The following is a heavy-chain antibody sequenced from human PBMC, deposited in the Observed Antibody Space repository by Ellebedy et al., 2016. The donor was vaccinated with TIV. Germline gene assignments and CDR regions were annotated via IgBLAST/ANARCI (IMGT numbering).Heavy chain of an antibody. V-gene: IGHV1-69*06. D-gene: IGHD3-22*01. CDR2: IIPIFGTA. CDR3: ATGKSSGYYWYFDL. J-gene: IGHJ2*01. CDR1: GGTFSSYA. Sequence: SVKVSXXASGGTFSSYAISWVRQAPGQGLEWMGGIIPIFGTANYAQKFQGRVTMTEDTSTDTAYMELSSLRSEDTAVYYCATGKSSGYYWYFDLWGRGTLVTVSS.